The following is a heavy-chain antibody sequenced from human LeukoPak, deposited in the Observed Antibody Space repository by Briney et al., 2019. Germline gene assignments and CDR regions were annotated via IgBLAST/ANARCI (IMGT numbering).Heavy chain of an antibody. J-gene: IGHJ4*02. CDR1: GFTFINYA. V-gene: IGHV3-23*01. CDR3: AKDIGYSYGYSHFDC. Sequence: GGSLRLSSVAPGFTFINYAMNWVRQAPGEGAEWLSVISASDHSTKYADSVERRFTISRDNSKSTVYLQMNSLRAEDTAVYYCAKDIGYSYGYSHFDCWGQAAIVTDCS. D-gene: IGHD5-18*01. CDR2: ISASDHST.